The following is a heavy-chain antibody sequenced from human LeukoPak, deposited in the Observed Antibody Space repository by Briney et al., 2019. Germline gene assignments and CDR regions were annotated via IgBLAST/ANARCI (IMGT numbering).Heavy chain of an antibody. CDR1: GYTFTGYY. CDR2: INPNSGGT. CDR3: ARVASGSYYNFDY. Sequence: ASVKVSCKASGYTFTGYYMHWVRQAPGQGLEWVGWINPNSGGTNYAQKFQGWVTMTRDMSISTAYMELSRLRSDDTAVYYCARVASGSYYNFDYWGQGTLVTVSS. V-gene: IGHV1-2*04. D-gene: IGHD3-10*01. J-gene: IGHJ4*02.